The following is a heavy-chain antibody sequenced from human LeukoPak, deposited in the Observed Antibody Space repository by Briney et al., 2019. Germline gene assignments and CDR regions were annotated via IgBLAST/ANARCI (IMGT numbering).Heavy chain of an antibody. Sequence: SETLSLTCTVSGGSISSYYWSWIRQPPGKGLEWIGYIYYSGSTNYNPSLKSRVTISVDTSKNQFSLKLSSVTAADTAVYYCAKGGDGSRYCTNGVCPYYYMDVWGKGTTVTVSS. J-gene: IGHJ6*03. CDR3: AKGGDGSRYCTNGVCPYYYMDV. D-gene: IGHD2-8*01. CDR1: GGSISSYY. CDR2: IYYSGST. V-gene: IGHV4-59*01.